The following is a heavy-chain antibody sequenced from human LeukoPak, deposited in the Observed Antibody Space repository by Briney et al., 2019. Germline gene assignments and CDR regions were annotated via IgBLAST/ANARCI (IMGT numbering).Heavy chain of an antibody. V-gene: IGHV4-34*01. Sequence: SETLSLTCAVYGGSFSGYYWSWIRQPPGKGLAWIGEINHSGSTNYNPSLKSRVTISVDTSKNQFSLKLSSVTATDTAVYYCARDRGEMTEKYFDSWGQGTLVTVSS. CDR3: ARDRGEMTEKYFDS. J-gene: IGHJ4*02. CDR2: INHSGST. CDR1: GGSFSGYY.